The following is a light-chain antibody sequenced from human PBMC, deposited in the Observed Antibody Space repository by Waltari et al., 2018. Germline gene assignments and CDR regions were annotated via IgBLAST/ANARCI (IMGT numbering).Light chain of an antibody. Sequence: QSALTQPRSVSGSPGQSVSISCTGTSSDVGGYNYVSWYQHYPGKAPKVMIYDVTQRPSVVPDRCSASKSGNTASLTISGLQPEDEADYYCCSYAGSNTYVFGTGTEVTVL. CDR3: CSYAGSNTYV. J-gene: IGLJ1*01. V-gene: IGLV2-11*01. CDR2: DVT. CDR1: SSDVGGYNY.